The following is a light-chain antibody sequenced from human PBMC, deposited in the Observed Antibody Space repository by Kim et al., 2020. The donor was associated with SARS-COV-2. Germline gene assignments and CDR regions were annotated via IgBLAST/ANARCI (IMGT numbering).Light chain of an antibody. J-gene: IGLJ3*02. CDR3: AAWDDSLRWV. CDR1: SATSGRND. CDR2: WNN. V-gene: IGLV1-47*01. Sequence: GQGITISGSGRSATSGRNDVYWFQQLPGTAPKLLIYWNNQRPSGVPDRFSGSKAGTSASLVSSGLRSEDEADYYCAAWDDSLRWVFGGGTQLTVL.